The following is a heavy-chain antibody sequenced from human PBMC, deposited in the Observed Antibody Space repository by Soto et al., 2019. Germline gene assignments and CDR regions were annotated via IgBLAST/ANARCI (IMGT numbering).Heavy chain of an antibody. V-gene: IGHV3-7*01. CDR3: ARSGSLYYYYYGMDV. CDR1: GFTFSSYW. D-gene: IGHD1-26*01. CDR2: IKQDGSEK. J-gene: IGHJ6*02. Sequence: EVQLVESGGGLVQPGGSLRLSCGASGFTFSSYWMSWVRQAPGKGLEWVANIKQDGSEKYYVDSVKGRFTISRDNAKNSLYLQMNSLRAEDTAVYYCARSGSLYYYYYGMDVWGQGTTVTVSS.